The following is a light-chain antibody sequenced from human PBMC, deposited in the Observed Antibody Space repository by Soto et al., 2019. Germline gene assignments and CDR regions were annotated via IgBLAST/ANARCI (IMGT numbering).Light chain of an antibody. J-gene: IGKJ1*01. CDR1: RSVLYKSNNKNH. Sequence: DIVMTQSPDSLAVSLGERATMNCKCSRSVLYKSNNKNHLAWYLQKPGQSPQLLIYLGSNRASGVPDRFSGSGSGTDFTLKISRVEAEDVGVYYCMQALQTRTFGQGTKVDI. CDR3: MQALQTRT. CDR2: LGS. V-gene: IGKV2-28*01.